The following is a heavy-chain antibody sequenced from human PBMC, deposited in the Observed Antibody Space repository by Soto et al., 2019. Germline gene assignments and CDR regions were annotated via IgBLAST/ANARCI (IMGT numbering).Heavy chain of an antibody. CDR1: GGTLTISSHG. CDR3: ARPQGRDGYTTDS. V-gene: IGHV1-69*01. D-gene: IGHD5-12*01. Sequence: QVTLVQSGAEVRKPGSSVKVSCKASGGTLTISSHGISWVRPAPGLGLEWMGGIIAMFGTANYAQKFQGRVTITADDSTSIVYMELSSLRSEDTAMYYCARPQGRDGYTTDSWGQGTLVTVSS. CDR2: IIAMFGTA. J-gene: IGHJ4*02.